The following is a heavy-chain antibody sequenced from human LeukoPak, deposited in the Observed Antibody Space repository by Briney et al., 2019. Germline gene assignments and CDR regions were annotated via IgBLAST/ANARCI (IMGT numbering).Heavy chain of an antibody. CDR3: ARSYDYVWGSPYYYYMDV. D-gene: IGHD3-16*01. Sequence: ASVKVSCKASGYTFASYYMHWVRQAPGQGLEWMGIINPSGGSTSYAQKFQGRVTMTRDMSTSTVYMELSSLRSEDTAVYYCARSYDYVWGSPYYYYMDVWGKGTTVTVSS. V-gene: IGHV1-46*01. CDR2: INPSGGST. CDR1: GYTFASYY. J-gene: IGHJ6*03.